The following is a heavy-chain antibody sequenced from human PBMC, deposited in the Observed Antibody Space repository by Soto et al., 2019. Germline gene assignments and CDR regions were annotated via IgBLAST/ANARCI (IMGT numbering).Heavy chain of an antibody. J-gene: IGHJ5*02. D-gene: IGHD1-26*01. CDR2: IYYSWST. Sequence: QLQLQESGPGLVKPSETLSLTCTVSGGSISSSNYYWGWIRQPPGKGLEWIGSIYYSWSTYYNPSIKSRVTISVDTSNNPFALKLSSVTAADTAVYYCATQEVGGSYVYTFDPWGQGTLVTVSS. CDR1: GGSISSSNYY. CDR3: ATQEVGGSYVYTFDP. V-gene: IGHV4-39*01.